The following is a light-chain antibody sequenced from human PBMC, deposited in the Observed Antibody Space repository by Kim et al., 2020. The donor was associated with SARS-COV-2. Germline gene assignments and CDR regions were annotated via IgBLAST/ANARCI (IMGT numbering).Light chain of an antibody. V-gene: IGKV1D-16*01. CDR1: QSISSW. CDR3: QQYDQYPRT. CDR2: AAS. Sequence: DIPMTQSPSLVSASVGDTVTITCRASQSISSWLAWYQQKPEKAPKSLIYAASSLQSGVPSRFSGSGSGTHFTLTINSLQPEDFATCYCQQYDQYPRTFGQGIKVDIK. J-gene: IGKJ1*01.